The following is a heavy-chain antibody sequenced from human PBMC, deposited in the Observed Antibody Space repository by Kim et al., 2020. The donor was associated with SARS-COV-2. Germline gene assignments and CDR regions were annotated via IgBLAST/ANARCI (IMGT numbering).Heavy chain of an antibody. CDR1: GFSVRNSY. CDR2: IYSDGRT. J-gene: IGHJ2*01. CDR3: ARAGYYDSSGHYF. V-gene: IGHV3-66*01. D-gene: IGHD3-22*01. Sequence: GGSLRLSCAPSGFSVRNSYLAWLRQAPGKGLEWVSLIYSDGRTFYADSVKGRFTLSKDNSKDTLYLQMNSLGADDTALYYCARAGYYDSSGHYF.